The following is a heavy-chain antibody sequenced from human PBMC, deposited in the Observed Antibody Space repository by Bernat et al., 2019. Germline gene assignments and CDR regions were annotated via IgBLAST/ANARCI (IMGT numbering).Heavy chain of an antibody. CDR1: GFTFSSYW. CDR2: ISSDGSST. J-gene: IGHJ4*02. V-gene: IGHV3-74*01. CDR3: ARVGLMTTVSHFDY. Sequence: EVQLVESGGGLVQPGGSLRLSCVASGFTFSSYWMHWVRQAPGKGLMWVSRISSDGSSTSYADSVKGRFTISRDNAKNTLYVQMNSLRAEDTAVYYCARVGLMTTVSHFDYWGQGTLVTVSS. D-gene: IGHD4-17*01.